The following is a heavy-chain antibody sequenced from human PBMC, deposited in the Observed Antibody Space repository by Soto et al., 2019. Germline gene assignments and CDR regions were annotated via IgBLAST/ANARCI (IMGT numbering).Heavy chain of an antibody. J-gene: IGHJ6*03. D-gene: IGHD1-1*01. CDR3: ARAVKRGRRSDYYYRDV. V-gene: IGHV1-18*01. CDR2: VSSYNDNT. Sequence: QVQLVQSGGEVKKPGASVKVSCKASGYAFTDYGISWVRQAPGQGLEWMGWVSSYNDNTNFAQKFQGRVTMTTDTSTTTAYMELRRLTSDDTAVYYCARAVKRGRRSDYYYRDVWARGTTVTVSS. CDR1: GYAFTDYG.